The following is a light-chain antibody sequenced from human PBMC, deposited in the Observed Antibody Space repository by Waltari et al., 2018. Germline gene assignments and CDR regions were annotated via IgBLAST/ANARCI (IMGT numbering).Light chain of an antibody. CDR3: NSYTSSSTWV. J-gene: IGLJ3*02. V-gene: IGLV2-14*01. CDR1: SRYVGGYNY. CDR2: DVS. Sequence: QSALTQPASVSGSPGQSITISCTGTSRYVGGYNYVSWYQQHPGKAPKLMIFDVSKRPSGVSNRFSGSKSGSTASLTISGLQAEDEADFYCNSYTSSSTWVFGGGTKLTVL.